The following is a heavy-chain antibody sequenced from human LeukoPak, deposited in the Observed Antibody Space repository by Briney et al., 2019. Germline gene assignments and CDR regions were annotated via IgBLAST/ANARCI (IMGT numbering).Heavy chain of an antibody. Sequence: GGSLRLSCAASGFTFSNSWMSWVRQASGKGLEWVCRIKSKTDGGTTDYAAPVRGTFTISRDNSKNTLYLQMNSLKTEDKAVYYCTTGSGSYYGEGANFDYWGQGTLVTVSS. CDR1: GFTFSNSW. V-gene: IGHV3-15*01. CDR3: TTGSGSYYGEGANFDY. D-gene: IGHD3-10*01. J-gene: IGHJ4*02. CDR2: IKSKTDGGTT.